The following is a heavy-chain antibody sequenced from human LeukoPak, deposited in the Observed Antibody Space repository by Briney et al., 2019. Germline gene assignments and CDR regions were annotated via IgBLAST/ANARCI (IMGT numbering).Heavy chain of an antibody. V-gene: IGHV4-59*01. D-gene: IGHD3-10*01. CDR1: GCSISSYY. J-gene: IGHJ4*02. CDR2: LYYSGST. Sequence: SETLSVTCTVSGCSISSYYWNWIRQPPGKGLEWIGYLYYSGSTNYNPSLKSRVTISVDTSKNQFSLKLSSVTDADTAVYYCARTTYYHGSGSSRTFDYWGQGTLVTVSS. CDR3: ARTTYYHGSGSSRTFDY.